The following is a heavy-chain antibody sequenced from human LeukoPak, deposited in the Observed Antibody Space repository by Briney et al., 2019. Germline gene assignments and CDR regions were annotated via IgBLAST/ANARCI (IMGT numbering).Heavy chain of an antibody. V-gene: IGHV3-7*01. CDR1: GFTFSSYA. CDR2: IKQDGNEK. Sequence: GRSLRLSCAASGFTFSSYAMHWVRQTPEKGLEWVANIKQDGNEKYYVDSVKGRFTISRDNAKNSLYLQMNSLRADDTAVYYCARDKIVGPTTLDYWGQGTLVTVSS. J-gene: IGHJ4*02. CDR3: ARDKIVGPTTLDY. D-gene: IGHD1-26*01.